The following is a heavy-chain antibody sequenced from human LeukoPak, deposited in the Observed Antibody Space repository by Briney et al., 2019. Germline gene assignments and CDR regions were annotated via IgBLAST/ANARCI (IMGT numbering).Heavy chain of an antibody. V-gene: IGHV3-21*01. J-gene: IGHJ4*02. CDR3: ARGYYDSSGHDY. D-gene: IGHD3-22*01. CDR1: GFTFSSYS. CDR2: ISSSSSYI. Sequence: PGGSLRLSCAASGFTFSSYSMNWVRQAPGKGLEWVSSISSSSSYIYYADSVEGRFTISRDNAKNSLYLQMNSLRAEDTAVYYCARGYYDSSGHDYWGQGTLVTVSS.